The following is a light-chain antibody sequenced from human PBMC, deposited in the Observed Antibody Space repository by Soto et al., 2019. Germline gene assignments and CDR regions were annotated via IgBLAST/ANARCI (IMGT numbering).Light chain of an antibody. Sequence: EIVFTQSPCTLSLSPGERAPLSCRASQSVSNNYLAWYQQKPGQAPRLLIYGASNRATGIPDKFSGSGSGTDFTLTISRLEPDDFAEYYCQQYTGPPTTFGQGTRLEIK. CDR1: QSVSNNY. CDR2: GAS. J-gene: IGKJ5*01. CDR3: QQYTGPPTT. V-gene: IGKV3-20*01.